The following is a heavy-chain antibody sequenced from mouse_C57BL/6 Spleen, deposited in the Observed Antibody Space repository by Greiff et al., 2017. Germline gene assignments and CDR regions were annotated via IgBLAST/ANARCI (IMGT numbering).Heavy chain of an antibody. CDR1: GFTFSSYT. J-gene: IGHJ1*03. CDR3: ARQTQSYPGYFDV. CDR2: ISGGGGNT. D-gene: IGHD1-1*01. Sequence: EVKLVESGGGLVKPGGSLKLSCAASGFTFSSYTMSWVRQTPEKRLEWVATISGGGGNTYYPDSVKGRFPISSEHAKNSLYLQMSSLRSEETALYYCARQTQSYPGYFDVWGTGTTVTV. V-gene: IGHV5-9*01.